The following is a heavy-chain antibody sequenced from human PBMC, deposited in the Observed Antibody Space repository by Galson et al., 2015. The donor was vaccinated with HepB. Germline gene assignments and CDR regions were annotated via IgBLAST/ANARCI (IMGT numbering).Heavy chain of an antibody. CDR2: ISYDGSNK. CDR1: GFTFSSYA. D-gene: IGHD3-10*01. Sequence: SLRLSCAASGFTFSSYAMHWVRQAPGKGLEWVAVISYDGSNKYYADSVKGRFTISRDNSKNTLYLQMNSLRAEDTAVYYCARDRGAQTNYYYGMDVWGQGTTVTVSS. V-gene: IGHV3-30-3*01. J-gene: IGHJ6*02. CDR3: ARDRGAQTNYYYGMDV.